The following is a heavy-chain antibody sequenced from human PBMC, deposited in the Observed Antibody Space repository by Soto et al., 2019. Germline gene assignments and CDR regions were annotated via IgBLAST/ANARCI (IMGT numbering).Heavy chain of an antibody. J-gene: IGHJ4*02. V-gene: IGHV1-2*04. CDR3: ASGGSTVTREFDY. Sequence: QVQLVQSGAEVKKPGASVKVSCKTSGYTFTGFYMHWVRQAPGQGLEWMGWINPNSGDTEYAQNFQGWVTMTRDPSISTAYMELSRLKADDTAVYYCASGGSTVTREFDYWGQGTLVSVSS. CDR1: GYTFTGFY. CDR2: INPNSGDT. D-gene: IGHD4-17*01.